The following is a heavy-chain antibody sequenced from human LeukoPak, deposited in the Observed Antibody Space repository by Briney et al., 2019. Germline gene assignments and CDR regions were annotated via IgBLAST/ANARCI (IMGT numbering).Heavy chain of an antibody. CDR3: SRKRWFGELFLFDY. J-gene: IGHJ4*02. Sequence: PSETLSLTCAVYGGSFSGYYWSWIRQPPGKGLEWIGEINHSGSTNYNPSLKSRVTISVDTSKNQFSLKLSSVTAADTAVYFCSRKRWFGELFLFDYWGQGTLVTVSS. CDR2: INHSGST. V-gene: IGHV4-34*01. D-gene: IGHD3-10*01. CDR1: GGSFSGYY.